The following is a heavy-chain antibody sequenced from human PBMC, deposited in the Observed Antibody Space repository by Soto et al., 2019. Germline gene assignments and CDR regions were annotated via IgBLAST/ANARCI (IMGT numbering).Heavy chain of an antibody. CDR1: GDPISSYY. V-gene: IGHV4-59*01. CDR2: IHYSGST. D-gene: IGHD6-6*01. Sequence: PSETLSLTCTVSGDPISSYYWGWIRQPPGKGLEWIGYIHYSGSTNYNPSLKSRVTISVDTPKNQFSLKVNSMTAADTAVYYCARGGLAARKGRWFDPWGQGTLVTVSS. CDR3: ARGGLAARKGRWFDP. J-gene: IGHJ5*02.